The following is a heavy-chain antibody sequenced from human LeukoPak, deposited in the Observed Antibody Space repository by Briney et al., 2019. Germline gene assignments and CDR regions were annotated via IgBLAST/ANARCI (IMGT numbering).Heavy chain of an antibody. CDR2: VSTDGTTT. J-gene: IGHJ3*01. V-gene: IGHV3-74*01. Sequence: PGGSLRLSCAASGFSLRNYWMHWIRQVPGRGLVWVSHVSTDGTTTNYAAPVKRRLTISRGNARHTLSLQASSLKVDTTVVYFSARARGRTVFDLWSQGTMVTVSS. CDR1: GFSLRNYW. CDR3: ARARGRTVFDL. D-gene: IGHD3-10*01.